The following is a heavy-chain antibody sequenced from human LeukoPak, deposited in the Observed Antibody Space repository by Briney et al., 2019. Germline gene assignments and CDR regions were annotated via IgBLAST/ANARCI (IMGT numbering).Heavy chain of an antibody. CDR2: INHSRST. V-gene: IGHV4-34*01. D-gene: IGHD2-8*02. CDR3: VRGALGYCTGRVCSPAYYYYYMDV. CDR1: GGSFSGYY. Sequence: ASETLSLTCAVYGGSFSGYYWSWIRQPPGKGLEWIGEINHSRSTNYNPSLKSRVTISVDTSKNQFSLKLSSVTAADTAVYYCVRGALGYCTGRVCSPAYYYYYMDVWGKGTTVTVPS. J-gene: IGHJ6*03.